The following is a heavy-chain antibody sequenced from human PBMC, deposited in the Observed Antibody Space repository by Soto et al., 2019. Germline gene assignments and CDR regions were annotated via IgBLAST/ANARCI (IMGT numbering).Heavy chain of an antibody. Sequence: QVQLVQSGAEVKKPGSSVKVSCKASGGTFSSYAISWVRQAPGQGLEWMGGIIPIFGTANYAQKFQGRVTITADESTSTAYMELSSLRSEDTAVYYCARDPLPPGKGDYYYYGMDVWGQGTTVTVSS. V-gene: IGHV1-69*01. CDR3: ARDPLPPGKGDYYYYGMDV. J-gene: IGHJ6*02. CDR2: IIPIFGTA. D-gene: IGHD6-13*01. CDR1: GGTFSSYA.